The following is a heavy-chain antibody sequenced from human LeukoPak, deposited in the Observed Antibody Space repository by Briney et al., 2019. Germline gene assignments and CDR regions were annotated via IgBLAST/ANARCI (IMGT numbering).Heavy chain of an antibody. CDR2: ITSGSSYI. V-gene: IGHV3-21*01. J-gene: IGHJ6*03. Sequence: PGGSLRLSCAASGFTFSSYNMNWVRQAPGKGLEWVSSITSGSSYIYYADSVKGRFTISRDNAKNSLFLQMNSLRAEDTAVYYCARDPYSGSYGNYYYYFMDVWGKGTTVTISS. CDR1: GFTFSSYN. D-gene: IGHD1-26*01. CDR3: ARDPYSGSYGNYYYYFMDV.